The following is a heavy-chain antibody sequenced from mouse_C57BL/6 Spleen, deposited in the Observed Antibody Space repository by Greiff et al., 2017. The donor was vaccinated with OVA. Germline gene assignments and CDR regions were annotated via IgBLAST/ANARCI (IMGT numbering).Heavy chain of an antibody. CDR1: GFTFSDYY. J-gene: IGHJ4*01. CDR3: AREGEIYAMDY. Sequence: EVKVVESEGGLVQPGSSMKLSCTASGFTFSDYYMAWVRQVPEKGLEWVANINYDGSSTYYLDSLKSRFIISRDNAKNILYLQMSSLKSEDTATYYCAREGEIYAMDYWGQGTSVTVSS. V-gene: IGHV5-16*01. CDR2: INYDGSST.